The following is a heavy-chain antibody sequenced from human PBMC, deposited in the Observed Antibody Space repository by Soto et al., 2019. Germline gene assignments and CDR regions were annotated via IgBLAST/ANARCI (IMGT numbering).Heavy chain of an antibody. CDR3: AKDGGREGYFGNWFDP. Sequence: QVQLVQSGAEVKKPGSSVKVSCKASGGTFSNYAITWVRQAPGQGLEWLGRIIPIFGTANYAKRFQGRVNISRDESTNKSHMELSSLRSDDTAVYYCAKDGGREGYFGNWFDPWGQGTLVTVSS. J-gene: IGHJ5*02. CDR2: IIPIFGTA. V-gene: IGHV1-69*15. CDR1: GGTFSNYA. D-gene: IGHD2-15*01.